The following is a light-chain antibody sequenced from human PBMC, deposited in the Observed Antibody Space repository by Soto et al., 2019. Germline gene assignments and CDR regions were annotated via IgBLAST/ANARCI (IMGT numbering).Light chain of an antibody. CDR3: QQSYSTPLT. CDR2: AAS. V-gene: IGKV1-39*01. J-gene: IGKJ4*01. Sequence: DIPMTQSPSSLSASVGDRVTITCRASQSISRYLNWYQQKPGKAPKLLIYAASSLQSGVPSWFSGGGSGTDFTLTISSLHFEDFATYYCQQSYSTPLTFGGGTKVEIK. CDR1: QSISRY.